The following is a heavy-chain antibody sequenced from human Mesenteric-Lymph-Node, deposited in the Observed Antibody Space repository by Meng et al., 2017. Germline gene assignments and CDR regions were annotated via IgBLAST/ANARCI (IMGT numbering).Heavy chain of an antibody. V-gene: IGHV4-4*02. Sequence: QVQLQESGPGLVKASGTLSLTCTVSGGSFSSINWLSRVRQPPGKGLEWIGEIFRSGRTNYNPSLKSRVTMSVDQSKNQFSLNLTSVTAADTAVYYCARAAAYNLDNWGQGTLVTVSS. CDR2: IFRSGRT. D-gene: IGHD5-24*01. CDR1: GGSFSSINW. CDR3: ARAAAYNLDN. J-gene: IGHJ4*02.